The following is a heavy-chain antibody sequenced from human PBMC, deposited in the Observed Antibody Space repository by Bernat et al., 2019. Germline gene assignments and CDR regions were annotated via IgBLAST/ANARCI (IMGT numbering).Heavy chain of an antibody. CDR3: ARWPLGAGGDAFDI. CDR1: GGSISSYY. D-gene: IGHD3-10*01. CDR2: IYYSGST. V-gene: IGHV4-59*01. J-gene: IGHJ3*02. Sequence: QVQLQKSGPGLVKPSETLSLTCTVSGGSISSYYWSWIRQPPGKGLEWIGYIYYSGSTNYNPSLKSRVTISVDTSKNQFSLKLSSVTAADTAVYYCARWPLGAGGDAFDIWGQGTMVTVSS.